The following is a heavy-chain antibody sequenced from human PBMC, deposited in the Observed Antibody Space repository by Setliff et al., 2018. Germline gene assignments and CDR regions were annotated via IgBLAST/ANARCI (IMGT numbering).Heavy chain of an antibody. CDR3: AKSTALDY. D-gene: IGHD5-18*01. J-gene: IGHJ4*02. V-gene: IGHV3-23*01. CDR1: GFTFSSYA. Sequence: GGSLRLSCAASGFTFSSYAMSWVRQAPGKGLEWVSLITGSGGGTYYADSVKGRLTISRDNSKNTLYLQMNSLRAEDTAVYYCAKSTALDYWGQGTLVTVSS. CDR2: ITGSGGGT.